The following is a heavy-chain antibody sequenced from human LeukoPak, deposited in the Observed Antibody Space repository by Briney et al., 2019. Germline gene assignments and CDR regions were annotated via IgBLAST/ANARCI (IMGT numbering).Heavy chain of an antibody. V-gene: IGHV4-34*01. CDR3: ARSSSGWYSNWFDP. Sequence: PSETLSLTCAVYGGSFSGYYWSWIRQSPGKGLEWIGEINHSGSTNYNPSLKSRVTISVDTSKNQFSLKLSSVTAADTAVYYCARSSSGWYSNWFDPWGQGTLVTVSS. J-gene: IGHJ5*02. CDR1: GGSFSGYY. CDR2: INHSGST. D-gene: IGHD6-19*01.